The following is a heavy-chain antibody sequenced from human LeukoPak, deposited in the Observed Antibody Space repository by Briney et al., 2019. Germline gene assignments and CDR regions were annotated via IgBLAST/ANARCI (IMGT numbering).Heavy chain of an antibody. V-gene: IGHV4-61*02. J-gene: IGHJ4*02. D-gene: IGHD6-13*01. CDR1: CAAISRGSCH. CDR2: IYTSGST. Sequence: SQTLSLTGTDSCAAISRGSCHWTEIRPPAWKGLNGIGRIYTSGSTNYNPSLKSRVTISVDTSKNQFSLKLSSVTAADTAVYYCARYSLSSSEPLDYWGQGTLVTVSS. CDR3: ARYSLSSSEPLDY.